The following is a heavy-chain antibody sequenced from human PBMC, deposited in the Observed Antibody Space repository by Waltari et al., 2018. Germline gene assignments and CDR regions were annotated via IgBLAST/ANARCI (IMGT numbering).Heavy chain of an antibody. Sequence: EVQLVESGGGLVQPGGSRTLSCGAAGFLFLSPWLCWVRQNPGKRLEGVANINQDGSVKQYVGSVKGRFTISRDNAQNSLYLQASSLRVEDTAVYYCARDGVAPGVYFDYWGQGTLVTASS. CDR2: INQDGSVK. V-gene: IGHV3-7*01. D-gene: IGHD6-13*01. CDR1: GFLFLSPW. J-gene: IGHJ4*02. CDR3: ARDGVAPGVYFDY.